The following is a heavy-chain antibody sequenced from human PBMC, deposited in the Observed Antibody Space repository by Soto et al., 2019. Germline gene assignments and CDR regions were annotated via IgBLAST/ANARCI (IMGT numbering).Heavy chain of an antibody. Sequence: EVQLVESGGGLVQPGGSLRLSCAASGFTVSSNYMSWVRQAPGKGLEWVSVIYSGGSTFYADPVKGRFTISRDNSKNTVYLQMNSLRAEDAGVYYCAREIGRGAAQTNYMDVWGKGTTVTVS. CDR3: AREIGRGAAQTNYMDV. CDR1: GFTVSSNY. J-gene: IGHJ6*03. CDR2: IYSGGST. D-gene: IGHD6-6*01. V-gene: IGHV3-66*01.